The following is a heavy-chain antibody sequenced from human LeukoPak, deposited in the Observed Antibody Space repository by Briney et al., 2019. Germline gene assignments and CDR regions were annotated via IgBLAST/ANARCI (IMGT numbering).Heavy chain of an antibody. CDR2: IWYDGSNK. D-gene: IGHD6-13*01. J-gene: IGHJ4*02. V-gene: IGHV3-33*01. CDR1: GFTFSSYG. Sequence: GGSLRLSCAASGFTFSSYGMHWVRQAPGKGLEWVAVIWYDGSNKYYADSVKGRFTISRDDSKNTLYPQMNSLRAEDTAVYYCASEAGTGLYYFDYWGQGTLVTVSS. CDR3: ASEAGTGLYYFDY.